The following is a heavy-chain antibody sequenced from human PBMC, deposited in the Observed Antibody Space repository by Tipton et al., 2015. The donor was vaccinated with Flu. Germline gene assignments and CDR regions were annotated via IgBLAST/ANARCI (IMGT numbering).Heavy chain of an antibody. CDR3: AGGGEQQVGGWGFDY. D-gene: IGHD6-13*01. V-gene: IGHV1-18*01. Sequence: QLVQSGAEVKKPGASVKVSCKASGYTFTSYGISWVRQAPGQGLEWMGWISAYNGNTNYAQKLQGRVTMTTDTSTSTAYKELRSRGSGDTAVDYCAGGGEQQVGGWGFDYWGQGTLVAVTS. CDR1: GYTFTSYG. J-gene: IGHJ4*02. CDR2: ISAYNGNT.